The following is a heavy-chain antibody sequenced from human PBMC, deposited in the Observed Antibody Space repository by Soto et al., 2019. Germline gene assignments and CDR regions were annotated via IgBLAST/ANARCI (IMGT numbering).Heavy chain of an antibody. J-gene: IGHJ4*02. Sequence: QVQLVQSGAEVKRPGASVKVFCKASGYTFTTHTMHWVRQAPGQGLEWMGWMNGGNGNTKYSQKFQGRVTFTRDTFASTAYIELSSLRSEDTAVYYCTRLETDYWGQGPLVTVSS. V-gene: IGHV1-3*01. CDR1: GYTFTTHT. CDR3: TRLETDY. CDR2: MNGGNGNT.